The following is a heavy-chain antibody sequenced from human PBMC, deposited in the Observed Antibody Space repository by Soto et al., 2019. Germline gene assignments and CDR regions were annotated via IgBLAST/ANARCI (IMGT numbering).Heavy chain of an antibody. Sequence: EVQLLESGGGLVQPGGSLRLSCAASGFTFSSYAMSWVRQAPGKGLEWVSAIGVSGDTTYYADSVKGRFTFSRDSSKNTLNLQMGSLRAEETAVYYCAKARGFGELRSLYWGQGTLVTVSS. D-gene: IGHD3-10*01. CDR1: GFTFSSYA. J-gene: IGHJ4*02. V-gene: IGHV3-23*01. CDR3: AKARGFGELRSLY. CDR2: IGVSGDTT.